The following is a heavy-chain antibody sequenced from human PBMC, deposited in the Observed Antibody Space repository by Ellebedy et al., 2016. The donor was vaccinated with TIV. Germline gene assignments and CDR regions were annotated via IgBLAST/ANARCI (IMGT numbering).Heavy chain of an antibody. CDR2: IYHSGSI. Sequence: SETLSLTCAVSGYSISSGSYWGWIRPPPGQGLEWIGSIYHSGSIYYNPSLKRRVTISIDTSKNQFSLKLSSVTAADTAVYYCATFRNLDGFDIWGQGTMVTVSS. J-gene: IGHJ3*02. CDR3: ATFRNLDGFDI. CDR1: GYSISSGSY. V-gene: IGHV4-38-2*01.